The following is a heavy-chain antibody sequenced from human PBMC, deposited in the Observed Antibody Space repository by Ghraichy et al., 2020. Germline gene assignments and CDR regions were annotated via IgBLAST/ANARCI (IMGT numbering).Heavy chain of an antibody. CDR1: GFTFSSYG. J-gene: IGHJ4*02. Sequence: GGSLRLSCAASGFTFSSYGMYWVRQAPGKGLEWVAVISYDGSNKYYADSVKGRFTISRDISKNTLYLQMNSLRAEDTAVYYCAKQKPLGGGRYSFEYWGQGTLVTVSS. V-gene: IGHV3-30*18. CDR2: ISYDGSNK. CDR3: AKQKPLGGGRYSFEY. D-gene: IGHD1-26*01.